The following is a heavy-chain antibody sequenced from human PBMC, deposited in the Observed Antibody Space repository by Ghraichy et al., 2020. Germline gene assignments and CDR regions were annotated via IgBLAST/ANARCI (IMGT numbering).Heavy chain of an antibody. V-gene: IGHV4-59*01. D-gene: IGHD3-10*01. J-gene: IGHJ4*02. CDR3: ARGSLTMVQEVFKGGFDY. Sequence: SETLSLTCSFSGGSITTYYWSWIRQPPGKGLEWIGYIYHSGRTNYNPSLKSRVTISVDTSQNQFSLKLSSVTAADTAVYFCARGSLTMVQEVFKGGFDYWGQGTLVTVSS. CDR1: GGSITTYY. CDR2: IYHSGRT.